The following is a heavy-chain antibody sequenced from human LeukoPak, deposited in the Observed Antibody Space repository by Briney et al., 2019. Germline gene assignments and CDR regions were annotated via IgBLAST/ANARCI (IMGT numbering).Heavy chain of an antibody. J-gene: IGHJ5*02. Sequence: GESLKISCKGSGYSFTSYWIGWVRQMPGKGLEWMGIIYPGDSDTRYSPSFQGQVTISADKSISTAYLQWSSLKASDTAMYYCARLLTAYSSSWYGWFDPWGQGTLVTVSS. V-gene: IGHV5-51*01. CDR2: IYPGDSDT. CDR1: GYSFTSYW. CDR3: ARLLTAYSSSWYGWFDP. D-gene: IGHD6-13*01.